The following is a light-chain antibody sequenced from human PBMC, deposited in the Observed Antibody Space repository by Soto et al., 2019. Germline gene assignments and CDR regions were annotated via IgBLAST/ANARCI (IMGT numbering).Light chain of an antibody. V-gene: IGLV1-47*02. Sequence: QSVLTQPPSTSGTPGQRVSMSCSGSYSNIGSNNVYWYHQVPGTAPKLLIYTNNQRPSGVPDRFSGSKSGTSASLAISGLRSDDEADYYCATWDDSLNAAVFGGGTQLTVL. CDR1: YSNIGSNN. CDR2: TNN. CDR3: ATWDDSLNAAV. J-gene: IGLJ7*01.